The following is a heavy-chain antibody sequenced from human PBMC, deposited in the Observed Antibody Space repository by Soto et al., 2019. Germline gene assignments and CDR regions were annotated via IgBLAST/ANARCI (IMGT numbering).Heavy chain of an antibody. Sequence: EVQLVESGGGLVLPGGSLRLSCAASGFSFSTYWMHWVRQVPGKGLVWVSRINSDGSRTSYSDSVKGRFTISRDNATNTLYLQMNSLRAADTAVYYCARDSTDYDFWSCYYRYWGQGTLVTVSS. J-gene: IGHJ4*02. CDR1: GFSFSTYW. CDR3: ARDSTDYDFWSCYYRY. CDR2: INSDGSRT. V-gene: IGHV3-74*01. D-gene: IGHD3-3*01.